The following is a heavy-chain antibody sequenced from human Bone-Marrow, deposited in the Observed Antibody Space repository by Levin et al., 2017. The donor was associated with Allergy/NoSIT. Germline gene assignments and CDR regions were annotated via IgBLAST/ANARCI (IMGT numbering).Heavy chain of an antibody. V-gene: IGHV3-74*01. J-gene: IGHJ4*02. CDR3: ARDWQLSFDY. CDR1: GFTFIDYW. D-gene: IGHD4-23*01. CDR2: INNDGSDT. Sequence: PGGSLRLSCAASGFTFIDYWMHWVRQAPGKGLVWVSYINNDGSDTKYADSVKGRFTISRDNAKNTRYLQMNSRRAEDTAVYYCARDWQLSFDYWGQGNMVTASS.